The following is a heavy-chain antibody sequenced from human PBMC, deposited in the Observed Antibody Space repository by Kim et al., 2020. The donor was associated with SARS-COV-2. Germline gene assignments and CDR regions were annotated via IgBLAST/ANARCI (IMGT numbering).Heavy chain of an antibody. CDR2: IKSDGGTT. J-gene: IGHJ4*02. CDR3: ARDPSSGL. D-gene: IGHD3-10*01. Sequence: GGSLRLSCAASGFSFSNYFMYWFRQAPGKGLVWVSRIKSDGGTTDYADSVKGRFTISRDNAKNTLYLQMNSLRPEDSAVYYGARDPSSGLWGQGTLGTGS. CDR1: GFSFSNYF. V-gene: IGHV3-74*01.